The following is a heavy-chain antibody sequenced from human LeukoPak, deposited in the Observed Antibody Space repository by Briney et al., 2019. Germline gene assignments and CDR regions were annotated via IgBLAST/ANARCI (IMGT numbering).Heavy chain of an antibody. CDR2: IYCSGST. V-gene: IGHV4-59*01. CDR3: AREGHIAAAAPFDY. D-gene: IGHD6-13*01. Sequence: SETLSLTCTVSGGSISSYYWSWIRQPPGKGLEWIGYIYCSGSTNYNPSLKSRVTISVDTSKNQFSLKLSSVTAADTVVYYCAREGHIAAAAPFDYWGQGTLVTVSS. CDR1: GGSISSYY. J-gene: IGHJ4*02.